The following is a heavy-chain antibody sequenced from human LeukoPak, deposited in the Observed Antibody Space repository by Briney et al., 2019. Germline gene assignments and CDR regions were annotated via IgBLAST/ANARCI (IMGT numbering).Heavy chain of an antibody. D-gene: IGHD2-2*01. CDR1: GFTFSSYA. J-gene: IGHJ4*02. CDR3: AKRGYCSSTSCYQPSALDY. V-gene: IGHV3-23*01. Sequence: GGSLRLSCAASGFTFSSYAMSWVRQAPGKGLEWVSAISGSGGSTYYADSVKGRFTISRDNSKNTLYLQMNSLRAEDTAVYYCAKRGYCSSTSCYQPSALDYWGQGTLVIVSS. CDR2: ISGSGGST.